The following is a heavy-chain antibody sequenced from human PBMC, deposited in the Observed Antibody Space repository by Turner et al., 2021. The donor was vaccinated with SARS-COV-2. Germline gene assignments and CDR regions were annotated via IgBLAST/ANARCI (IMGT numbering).Heavy chain of an antibody. Sequence: QVQLVESGALVVQPGRSLRLSCAASGFTFSTYAMHWVRQAPGKGLEWVAVISYDGSNKYYADSVKGRFTISRDNSKNTLYLQMNSLRAEDTAVYYCARAGWDLLPFDAFDIWGQGTMVTISS. CDR3: ARAGWDLLPFDAFDI. D-gene: IGHD1-26*01. CDR1: GFTFSTYA. J-gene: IGHJ3*02. V-gene: IGHV3-30-3*01. CDR2: ISYDGSNK.